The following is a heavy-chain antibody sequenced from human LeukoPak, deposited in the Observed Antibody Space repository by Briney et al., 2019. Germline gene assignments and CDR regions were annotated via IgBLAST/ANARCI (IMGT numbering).Heavy chain of an antibody. CDR3: ARDLYSSGDAFDI. CDR2: IYHSGST. J-gene: IGHJ3*02. D-gene: IGHD3-22*01. CDR1: GFTFSSYW. V-gene: IGHV4-4*02. Sequence: GSLRLSCAASGFTFSSYWMSWVRQPPGKGLEWIGEIYHSGSTNYNPSLKSRVTISVDKSKNQFSLKLSSVTAADTAVYYCARDLYSSGDAFDIWGQGTMVTVSS.